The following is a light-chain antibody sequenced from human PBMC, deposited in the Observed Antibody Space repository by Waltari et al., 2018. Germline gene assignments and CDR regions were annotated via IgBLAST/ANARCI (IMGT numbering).Light chain of an antibody. CDR3: QHRTTWPPSLT. Sequence: IVLTQSPAPLSFSPGERATLSYRASQSVSSSLAWYQQKPGQTPRLLIYDTSKRATVIPARFSGSGSGTDFTLTISSLEPEDFAVYYCQHRTTWPPSLTFGGGTRVEVK. CDR1: QSVSSS. V-gene: IGKV3-11*01. CDR2: DTS. J-gene: IGKJ4*01.